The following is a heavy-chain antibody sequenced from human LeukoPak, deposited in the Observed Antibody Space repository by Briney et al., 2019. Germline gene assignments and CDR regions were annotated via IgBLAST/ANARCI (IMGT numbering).Heavy chain of an antibody. CDR3: AREVDFGVVPNWFDP. D-gene: IGHD3-3*01. Sequence: SETLSLTXTVSGGSISSGSYYWSWIRQPAGKGLEWIGRIYTSGSTNYNPSLKSRVTISVDTSKNQFSLKLSSVTAADTAVYYCAREVDFGVVPNWFDPWGQGTLVTVSS. J-gene: IGHJ5*02. V-gene: IGHV4-61*02. CDR2: IYTSGST. CDR1: GGSISSGSYY.